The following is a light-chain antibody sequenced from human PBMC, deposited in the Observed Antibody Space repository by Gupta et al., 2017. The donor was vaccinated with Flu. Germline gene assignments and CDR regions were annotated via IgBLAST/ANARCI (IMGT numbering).Light chain of an antibody. CDR1: TSNIGAGYD. J-gene: IGLJ3*02. Sequence: QFVLTQPPSVSGAPGQRVTIHCTGSTSNIGAGYDVHWYQQVPGRAPKRLIFGNNNRPSGVADRFSGSKSGTSASLAIAGLQAEDEADYYCQSYDNSLSGSKVFGGGTKLTVL. CDR2: GNN. V-gene: IGLV1-40*01. CDR3: QSYDNSLSGSKV.